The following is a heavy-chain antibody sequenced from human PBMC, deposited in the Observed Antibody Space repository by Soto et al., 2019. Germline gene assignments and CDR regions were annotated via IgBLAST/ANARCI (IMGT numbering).Heavy chain of an antibody. CDR1: GFTFSSYE. CDR3: ARDSSSPPLPFDF. CDR2: ISSSGYTV. J-gene: IGHJ4*02. V-gene: IGHV3-48*03. Sequence: RLSCAASGFTFSSYEMNWVRQAPGKGREWVAYISSSGYTVYYADSVRGRFTISRDNAKSSLYLQMNSLRAEDTAVYYCARDSSSPPLPFDFWGQGTLVTVYS. D-gene: IGHD2-2*01.